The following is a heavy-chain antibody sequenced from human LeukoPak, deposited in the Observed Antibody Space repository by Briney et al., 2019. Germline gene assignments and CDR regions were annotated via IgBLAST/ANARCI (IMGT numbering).Heavy chain of an antibody. D-gene: IGHD2-21*02. J-gene: IGHJ6*03. CDR3: ASNSPTYCGGDCYTTYYYYYYMDV. CDR2: INTNTGNP. V-gene: IGHV7-4-1*02. Sequence: GASVKVSCKASGGTFSSYAITWVRQAPGQGLEWMGWINTNTGNPTYAQGFTGRFVFSLDTSVSTAYLQISSLKAEDTAVYYCASNSPTYCGGDCYTTYYYYYYMDVWGKGTTVTVSS. CDR1: GGTFSSYA.